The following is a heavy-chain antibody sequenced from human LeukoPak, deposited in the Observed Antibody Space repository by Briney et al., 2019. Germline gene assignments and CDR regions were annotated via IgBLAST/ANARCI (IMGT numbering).Heavy chain of an antibody. CDR2: IYYNGTT. J-gene: IGHJ5*02. Sequence: SETLSLTCSVSGGSIKYYYWTWIRQSPGEGLEWIGHIYYNGTTRYKPSLKSRVTISLDMSKKQISLKLNSLTAADTAVYYCAREGRIGAAAGFSREPTSNWFDPWGQGTLVTVSS. V-gene: IGHV4-59*01. CDR1: GGSIKYYY. CDR3: AREGRIGAAAGFSREPTSNWFDP. D-gene: IGHD6-13*01.